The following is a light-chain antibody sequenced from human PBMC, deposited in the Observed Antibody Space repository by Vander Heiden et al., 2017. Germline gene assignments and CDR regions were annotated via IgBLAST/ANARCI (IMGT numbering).Light chain of an antibody. V-gene: IGLV2-14*03. CDR1: NSDVGAYNQ. J-gene: IGLJ1*01. CDR2: GAS. CDR3: TSHTTSRTYV. Sequence: QSALTQPASVSGSPGQSITISCTGTNSDVGAYNQVSWYQQHPGKAPKLLIYGASSRPSGVSNRFFGSKSGNTASLTISGLQAEDEADYYCTSHTTSRTYVFGTGTKVTVL.